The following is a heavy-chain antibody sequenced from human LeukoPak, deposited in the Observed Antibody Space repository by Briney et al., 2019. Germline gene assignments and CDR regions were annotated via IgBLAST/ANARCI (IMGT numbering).Heavy chain of an antibody. CDR3: AAITTRDYYFDY. CDR2: IYYSGST. CDR1: GGSISSYY. D-gene: IGHD3-22*01. V-gene: IGHV4-59*08. J-gene: IGHJ4*02. Sequence: SETLSLTCTVSGGSISSYYWSWIRQPPGKGLEWIGYIYYSGSTNHNPSLKSRVTISVDTSKNQFSLKLSSVTAADTAVYYCAAITTRDYYFDYWGQGTLVTVSS.